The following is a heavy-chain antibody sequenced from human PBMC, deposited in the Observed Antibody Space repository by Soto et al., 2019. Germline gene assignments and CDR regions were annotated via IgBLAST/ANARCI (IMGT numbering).Heavy chain of an antibody. CDR2: ITNGGTTI. CDR1: GFTFSSYS. Sequence: GGSLRLSCAASGFTFSSYSMNWVRQAPGKGLEWISYITNGGTTIYCADSVKGRFTISRDNAKNSLYLHMSSLRDDDTAVYYCATPVVRFLEWTTDYWGQGTLVTVSS. J-gene: IGHJ4*02. D-gene: IGHD3-3*01. CDR3: ATPVVRFLEWTTDY. V-gene: IGHV3-48*02.